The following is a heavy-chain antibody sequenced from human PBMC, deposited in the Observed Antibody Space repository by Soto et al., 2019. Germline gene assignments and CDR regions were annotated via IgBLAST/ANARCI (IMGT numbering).Heavy chain of an antibody. Sequence: SVKVSCKASGGTFSSYAISWVRQAPGQGLEWMGGIIPIFGTANYAQKFQGRVTITADESTSTAYMELSSLRSEDTAVYYCACLTDYYDSSYYYPTNTQLPLDYWGQG. D-gene: IGHD3-22*01. V-gene: IGHV1-69*13. J-gene: IGHJ4*02. CDR1: GGTFSSYA. CDR3: ACLTDYYDSSYYYPTNTQLPLDY. CDR2: IIPIFGTA.